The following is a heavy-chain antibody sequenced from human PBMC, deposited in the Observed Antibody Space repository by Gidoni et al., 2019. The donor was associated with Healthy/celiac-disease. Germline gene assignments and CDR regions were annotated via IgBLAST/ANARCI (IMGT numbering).Heavy chain of an antibody. Sequence: QLQLQESGPGLVQPSETLSLTCTVSGGSIISRSSYWGWIRQPPGKGLEWIGSIYYSGSTYYNPSLKSRVTISVDTSKNQFSLKLSSVTAADTAVYYCARIRVGANPRIPDWGQGTLVTVSS. CDR3: ARIRVGANPRIPD. CDR2: IYYSGST. J-gene: IGHJ4*02. V-gene: IGHV4-39*01. D-gene: IGHD1-26*01. CDR1: GGSIISRSSY.